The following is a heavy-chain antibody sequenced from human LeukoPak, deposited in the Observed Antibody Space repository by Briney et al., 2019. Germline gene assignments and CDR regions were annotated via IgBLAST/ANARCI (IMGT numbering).Heavy chain of an antibody. CDR3: ARNIMFRGTQNTPANAFDI. Sequence: PSETLSLTCTVSGYSISSGYYWGWIRQPPGKGLEWIGSIYHSGSTYYNPSLKSRVTISVDTSKNQFSLKLSSVTAADTAMYYCARNIMFRGTQNTPANAFDIWGQGTMVTVSS. D-gene: IGHD3-10*01. V-gene: IGHV4-38-2*02. J-gene: IGHJ3*02. CDR1: GYSISSGYY. CDR2: IYHSGST.